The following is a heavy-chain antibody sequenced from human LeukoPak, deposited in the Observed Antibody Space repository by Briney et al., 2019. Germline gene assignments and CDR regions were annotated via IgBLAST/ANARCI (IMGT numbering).Heavy chain of an antibody. Sequence: PGGSLRRSCAASGFTFSSYEMNWVRQAPGMELRGVSYISTTGSSIYYADSVKGRFTISRDNVKNLLYLQMNSLRAEDTAVYYCARVQRGIAVALDYWGQGTLATVSS. CDR3: ARVQRGIAVALDY. CDR1: GFTFSSYE. J-gene: IGHJ4*02. CDR2: ISTTGSSI. D-gene: IGHD6-19*01. V-gene: IGHV3-48*03.